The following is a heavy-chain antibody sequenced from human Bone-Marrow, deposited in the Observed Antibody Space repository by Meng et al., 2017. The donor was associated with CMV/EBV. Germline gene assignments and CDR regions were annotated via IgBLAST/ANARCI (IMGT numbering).Heavy chain of an antibody. J-gene: IGHJ4*02. D-gene: IGHD1-26*01. V-gene: IGHV3-21*01. CDR2: ISSGSSYI. CDR3: ARDRLRYSELPGVD. CDR1: GFTFSSYR. Sequence: ASGFTFSSYRMNWVRQAPGKGLEWVSSISSGSSYIYYADSVKGRFTISRDNAKNSLYLQMNSLRAEDTAVYYCARDRLRYSELPGVDWGQGTLVTVSS.